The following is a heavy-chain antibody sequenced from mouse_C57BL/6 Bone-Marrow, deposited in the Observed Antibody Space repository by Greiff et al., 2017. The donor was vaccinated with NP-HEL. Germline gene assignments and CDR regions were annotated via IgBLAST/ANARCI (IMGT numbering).Heavy chain of an antibody. CDR2: IDPEDGET. V-gene: IGHV14-2*01. J-gene: IGHJ4*01. CDR1: GFNIKDYY. CDR3: ARRKDGYYYYYAMDY. Sequence: VQLKESGAELVKPGASVKLSCTASGFNIKDYYMHWVKQRTEQGLEWIGRIDPEDGETKYAPKFQGKATITADTSSNTAYLQLSSLTSEDTAVYDCARRKDGYYYYYAMDYWGQGTSVTVSS. D-gene: IGHD2-3*01.